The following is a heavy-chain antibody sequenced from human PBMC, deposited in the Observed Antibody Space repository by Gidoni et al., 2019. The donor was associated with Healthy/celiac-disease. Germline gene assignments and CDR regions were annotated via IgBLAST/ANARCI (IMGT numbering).Heavy chain of an antibody. V-gene: IGHV4-31*03. CDR3: ARVVMGHGYYYGMDV. J-gene: IGHJ6*02. CDR1: GGSISSGGYY. CDR2: IYYSGST. D-gene: IGHD2-15*01. Sequence: QVQLQEPGPGLVKPSQTLSPTCTVSGGSISSGGYYWSWIRQHPGKGLEWMGYIYYSGSTYYNPSLKSRVTISVDTSKNQFSLKLSSVTAAGTAVYYGARVVMGHGYYYGMDVWGQGTTVTVSS.